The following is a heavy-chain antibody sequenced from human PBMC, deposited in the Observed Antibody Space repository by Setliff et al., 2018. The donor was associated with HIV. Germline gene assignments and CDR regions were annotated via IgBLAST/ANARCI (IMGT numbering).Heavy chain of an antibody. Sequence: PGGSLRLSCAASGFAFSNYGMHWVRQAPGKGLEWVAVIWFDGSKKYYADSVKGRFTISRDNSKNTLYLQMNSLRAEDTAVYYCAKGYSGYDCTLDYWGQGTPVTVS. CDR2: IWFDGSKK. CDR1: GFAFSNYG. J-gene: IGHJ4*02. V-gene: IGHV3-33*06. CDR3: AKGYSGYDCTLDY. D-gene: IGHD5-12*01.